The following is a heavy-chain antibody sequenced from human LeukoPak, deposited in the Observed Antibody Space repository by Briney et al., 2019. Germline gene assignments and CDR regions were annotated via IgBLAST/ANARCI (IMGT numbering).Heavy chain of an antibody. V-gene: IGHV3-23*01. D-gene: IGHD5-12*01. CDR1: GFSLSNYA. CDR3: AKGAYDYVEIGYFDH. Sequence: GGSLRLSCAVSGFSLSNYAMSWVRQAPGKGLEWVSLIIASSGSTVYADSVKGRFTVSRDNSKNTLYLQMNSLRAEDTAVYYCAKGAYDYVEIGYFDHWGQGTLVTVSS. J-gene: IGHJ4*02. CDR2: IIASSGST.